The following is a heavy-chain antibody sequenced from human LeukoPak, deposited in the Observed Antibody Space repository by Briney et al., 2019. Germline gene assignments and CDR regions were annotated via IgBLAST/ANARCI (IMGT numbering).Heavy chain of an antibody. CDR1: GFTFSNYA. CDR2: ISGSGGST. D-gene: IGHD3-22*01. CDR3: AEAHYYDSSGYIPPDY. Sequence: GGSLRLSCAASGFTFSNYAMSWVRQAPGKGLEWVSGISGSGGSTYYADSVKGRFTISRDNSKNTLYLQMNSLRAEDTAVYYCAEAHYYDSSGYIPPDYWGQGTLVTVSS. J-gene: IGHJ4*02. V-gene: IGHV3-23*01.